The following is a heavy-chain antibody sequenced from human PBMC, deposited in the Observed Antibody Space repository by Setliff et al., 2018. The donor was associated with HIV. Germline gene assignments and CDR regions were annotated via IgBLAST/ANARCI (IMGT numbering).Heavy chain of an antibody. CDR1: GYTLTELS. Sequence: GASVKVSCKISGYTLTELSIHWVRQAPGQGLEWMGWISAHNGRINYAQKFQGRVTMTTDRSTSTAYMELRSLRSDDTAVYYCARDVGRDGYCFDHWGQGTLVTVSS. V-gene: IGHV1-18*01. D-gene: IGHD5-12*01. J-gene: IGHJ4*02. CDR2: ISAHNGRI. CDR3: ARDVGRDGYCFDH.